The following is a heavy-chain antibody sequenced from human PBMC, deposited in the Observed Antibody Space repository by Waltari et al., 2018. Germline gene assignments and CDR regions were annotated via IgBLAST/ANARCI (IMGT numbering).Heavy chain of an antibody. CDR2: IYYSGST. D-gene: IGHD6-13*01. Sequence: QLQLQESGPGLVKPSETLSLTCTVSGGSISSSSYYWGWIRQPPGKGLEWIGSIYYSGSTYYNPSLKSRVTISVDTSKNQFSLKLSSVTAADTAVYYCAGEQQLFYFDYWGQGTLVTVSS. CDR1: GGSISSSSYY. CDR3: AGEQQLFYFDY. J-gene: IGHJ4*02. V-gene: IGHV4-39*07.